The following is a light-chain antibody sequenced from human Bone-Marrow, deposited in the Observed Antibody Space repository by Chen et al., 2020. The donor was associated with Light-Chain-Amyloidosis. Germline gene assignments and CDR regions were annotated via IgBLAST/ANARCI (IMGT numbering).Light chain of an antibody. J-gene: IGLJ3*02. V-gene: IGLV6-57*01. CDR1: SGSIATNY. CDR3: QSYQGSSQGV. Sequence: NFMLTQPHSVSESPGKTVIISRTRSSGSIATNYVQWYQQRPGSSPTTVIYEDDQRPSGVPDRFSGSIDRSSNSASLTCSGLKTEDEADYYCQSYQGSSQGVFGGGTKLTVL. CDR2: EDD.